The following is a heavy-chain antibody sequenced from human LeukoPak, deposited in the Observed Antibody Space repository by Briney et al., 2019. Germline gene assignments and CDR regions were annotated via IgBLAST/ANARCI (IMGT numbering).Heavy chain of an antibody. CDR1: RFTFSSYV. V-gene: IGHV3-23*01. D-gene: IGHD5-18*01. Sequence: PGGSLRLSCAASRFTFSSYVMSWVRQAPGKGLECVSAISGSGRNTYYADSVKGRFTISRDNSKNTLYLQMNSLRVEDTAVYYCARVSGTIQIWPQPFGDGMDVWGQGTTVTVSS. CDR3: ARVSGTIQIWPQPFGDGMDV. J-gene: IGHJ6*02. CDR2: ISGSGRNT.